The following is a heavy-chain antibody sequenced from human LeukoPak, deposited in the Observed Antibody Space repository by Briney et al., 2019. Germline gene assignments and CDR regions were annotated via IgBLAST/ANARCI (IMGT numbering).Heavy chain of an antibody. Sequence: PSETLSLTCTVSGGSISSGGYYWSWIRQPPGKGLEWIGYIYHSGSTYYNPSLKSRVTISVDRSKNQFSLKLSSVTAADTAVYYCARDSGYGDYNYWGQGTLVTVSS. V-gene: IGHV4-30-2*01. D-gene: IGHD4-17*01. CDR2: IYHSGST. J-gene: IGHJ4*02. CDR3: ARDSGYGDYNY. CDR1: GGSISSGGYY.